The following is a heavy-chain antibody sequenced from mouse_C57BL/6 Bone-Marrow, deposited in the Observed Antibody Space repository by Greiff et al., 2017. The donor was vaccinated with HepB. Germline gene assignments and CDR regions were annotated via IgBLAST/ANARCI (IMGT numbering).Heavy chain of an antibody. CDR1: GYAFSSSW. CDR3: ARRGTARSYYFDY. CDR2: IYPGDGDT. V-gene: IGHV1-82*01. Sequence: QVQLQQSGPELVKPGASVKISCKASGYAFSSSWMNWVKQRPGKGLEWIGRIYPGDGDTNYNGKFKGKATLTADKSTSTAYMQLSSLTSEDSAVYCCARRGTARSYYFDYWGQGTTLTVSS. D-gene: IGHD3-1*01. J-gene: IGHJ2*01.